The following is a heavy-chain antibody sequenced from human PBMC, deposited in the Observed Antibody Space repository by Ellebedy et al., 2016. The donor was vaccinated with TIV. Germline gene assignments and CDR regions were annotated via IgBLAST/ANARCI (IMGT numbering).Heavy chain of an antibody. J-gene: IGHJ4*02. V-gene: IGHV7-4-1*02. Sequence: ASVKVSCKASGGTFSSYAISWVRQAPGQGLEWMGWINTNTGNPTYAQGFTGRFVFSLDTSVSTAYLQISSLKAEDTAVYYCARILTGEWLRYYYFDYWGQGTLVTVSS. CDR2: INTNTGNP. CDR1: GGTFSSYA. D-gene: IGHD5-12*01. CDR3: ARILTGEWLRYYYFDY.